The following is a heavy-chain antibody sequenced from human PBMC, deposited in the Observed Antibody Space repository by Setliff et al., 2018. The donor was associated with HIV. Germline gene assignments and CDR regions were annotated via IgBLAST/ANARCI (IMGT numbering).Heavy chain of an antibody. D-gene: IGHD2-15*01. J-gene: IGHJ5*02. Sequence: GGSLRLSCTASGFTFKDYDMHWVRQVPGKGLEWVSGISWNSDEVDYADSVKGRFVISRDNSNNSVFLQMHSLRDDDMALYYCANGLGSRLAPTRDALWFDPWGQGTQVTVS. CDR1: GFTFKDYD. CDR2: ISWNSDEV. V-gene: IGHV3-9*03. CDR3: ANGLGSRLAPTRDALWFDP.